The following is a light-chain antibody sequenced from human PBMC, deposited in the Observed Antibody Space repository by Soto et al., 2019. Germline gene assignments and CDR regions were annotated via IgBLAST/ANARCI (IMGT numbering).Light chain of an antibody. CDR2: EVS. J-gene: IGLJ1*01. CDR1: SSDVGGYNY. V-gene: IGLV2-8*01. CDR3: CSYADTNNPYV. Sequence: QSVLTQPPSASGSPGQSVTISCTGTSSDVGGYNYVSWYQKHPGKAPKLMIYEVSKRPSGVPDRFSGSKSGNTASLTVSGLQAEDXADYYCCSYADTNNPYVFGTGTKVTVL.